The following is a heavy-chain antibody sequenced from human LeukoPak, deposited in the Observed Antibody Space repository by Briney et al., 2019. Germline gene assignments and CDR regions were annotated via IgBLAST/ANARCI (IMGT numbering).Heavy chain of an antibody. CDR1: GYTFTSYG. D-gene: IGHD3-3*01. V-gene: IGHV1-18*01. CDR3: ARDGPRFLEWFGGG. Sequence: ASVKVSCKASGYTFTSYGISWVRQAPGQGLEWMGWISAYNGNTNYAQKLQGRVTMTTDTSTSTAYMELSRLRSDDTAVYYCARDGPRFLEWFGGGWGQGTLVTVSS. CDR2: ISAYNGNT. J-gene: IGHJ4*02.